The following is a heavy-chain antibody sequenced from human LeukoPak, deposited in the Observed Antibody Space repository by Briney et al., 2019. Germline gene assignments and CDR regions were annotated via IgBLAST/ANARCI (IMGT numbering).Heavy chain of an antibody. V-gene: IGHV3-7*01. CDR1: GFTFTNYW. Sequence: PGGSLRLSCAASGFTFTNYWMTWVRQAPGKGLEWVANINPDGSDKYHVDSVKGRFTISRDNGENSLYLQMNSLRAEDTAVYYCARLTFTATTFVYWGQGALVTVS. CDR3: ARLTFTATTFVY. J-gene: IGHJ4*02. D-gene: IGHD5-24*01. CDR2: INPDGSDK.